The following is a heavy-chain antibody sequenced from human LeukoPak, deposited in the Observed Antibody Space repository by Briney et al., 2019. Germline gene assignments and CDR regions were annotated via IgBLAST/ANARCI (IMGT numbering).Heavy chain of an antibody. J-gene: IGHJ5*02. CDR1: GYSFTSYW. V-gene: IGHV5-51*01. D-gene: IGHD6-13*01. Sequence: GESLKISCKGSGYSFTSYWIGWVRQMPGKGLEWMGIIYPGDSDTRYSPSFQGQVTISADKSISTAYLQWSSLKASDTAMYYCARSRGAAAGTSGFDPWGQGTLVTVSS. CDR2: IYPGDSDT. CDR3: ARSRGAAAGTSGFDP.